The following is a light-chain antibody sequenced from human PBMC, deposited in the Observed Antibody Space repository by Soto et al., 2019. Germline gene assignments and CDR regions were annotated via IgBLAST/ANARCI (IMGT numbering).Light chain of an antibody. CDR1: QSVSSSY. J-gene: IGKJ5*01. CDR3: QQRHMWPIT. CDR2: DAY. V-gene: IGKV3D-20*02. Sequence: EIVLTQYTGTLSLSPGERATLAGSASQSVSSSYLAWYQQKPGQAPRLLIYDAYNRATGIPPRFSGSGSGTDFTLTISSLEPEDSAVYYCQQRHMWPITFGQGTRLEIK.